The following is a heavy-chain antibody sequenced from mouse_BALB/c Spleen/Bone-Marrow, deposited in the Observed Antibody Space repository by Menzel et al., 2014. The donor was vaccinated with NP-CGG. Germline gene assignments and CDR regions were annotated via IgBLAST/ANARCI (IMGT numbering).Heavy chain of an antibody. CDR2: INPDSSTI. J-gene: IGHJ2*01. D-gene: IGHD2-14*01. CDR3: ARPYYRYLYFDY. V-gene: IGHV4-1*02. Sequence: EVHLVESGGGLVQPGRSLKLSCAASGFDFSRYWMNWVRQAPGKGLEWIGEINPDSSTINYTPSLKEKFIISRDNAKNTLYLQMSKVRSEDAALYYCARPYYRYLYFDYWGQGTTLTVSS. CDR1: GFDFSRYW.